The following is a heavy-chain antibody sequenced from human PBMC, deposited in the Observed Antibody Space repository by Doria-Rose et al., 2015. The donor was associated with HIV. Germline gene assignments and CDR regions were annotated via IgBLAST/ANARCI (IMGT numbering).Heavy chain of an antibody. CDR1: W. V-gene: IGHV5-51*01. CDR2: IYPGDSDT. Sequence: WIVWVRQMPGKGLEWVGIIYPGDSDTRYSPSFQGQVTISADKSINTVYLQWSSLKASDTAMYYCARHGDCGGDCNWGQGTRVTVSS. D-gene: IGHD2-21*02. CDR3: ARHGDCGGDCN. J-gene: IGHJ4*02.